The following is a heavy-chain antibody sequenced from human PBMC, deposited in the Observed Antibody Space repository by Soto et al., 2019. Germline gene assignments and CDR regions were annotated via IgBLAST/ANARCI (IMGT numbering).Heavy chain of an antibody. CDR3: ARQRTPTDTDLPFDP. D-gene: IGHD2-21*02. V-gene: IGHV4-39*01. J-gene: IGHJ5*01. CDR1: GGSIRSSRSY. CDR2: IFYSGST. Sequence: PSENLSLTCNVSGGSIRSSRSYWAWIRQPPGKGLEWIANIFYSGSTYYNPSLASRVTVSVDTSKNQFSLKLSSVTAADTAVYYCARQRTPTDTDLPFDPLGQG.